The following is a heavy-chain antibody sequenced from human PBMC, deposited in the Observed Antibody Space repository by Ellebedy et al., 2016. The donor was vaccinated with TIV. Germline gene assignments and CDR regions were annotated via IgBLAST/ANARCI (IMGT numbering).Heavy chain of an antibody. V-gene: IGHV3-23*01. Sequence: GESLKISXAASGFTFSSYAMSWVRQAPGKGLEWLSTISDSTYTTYYADSVRGRFTISRDKAKNSLYLQMNSLRAEDTAVYYCAAAAGAGDDAFDIWGQGTMVTVSS. CDR3: AAAAGAGDDAFDI. CDR1: GFTFSSYA. J-gene: IGHJ3*02. CDR2: ISDSTYTT. D-gene: IGHD6-13*01.